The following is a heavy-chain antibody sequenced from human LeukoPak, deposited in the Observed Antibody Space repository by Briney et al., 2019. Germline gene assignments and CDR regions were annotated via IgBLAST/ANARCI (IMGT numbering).Heavy chain of an antibody. V-gene: IGHV4-39*01. CDR1: GGSISSSSYY. Sequence: SETLSLTCTVSGGSISSSSYYWGWIRQPPGKGLEWIGSIYYSGSTYYNPSLKSRVTISVDTSKNQFSLKLSSVTAADTAVYYCASLKRSWYLHSSSQTIDYWGQGTLVTASS. CDR3: ASLKRSWYLHSSSQTIDY. D-gene: IGHD6-13*01. CDR2: IYYSGST. J-gene: IGHJ4*02.